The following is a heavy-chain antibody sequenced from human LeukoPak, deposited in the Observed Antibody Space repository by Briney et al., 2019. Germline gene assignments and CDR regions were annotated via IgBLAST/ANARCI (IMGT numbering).Heavy chain of an antibody. D-gene: IGHD2-15*01. J-gene: IGHJ4*02. V-gene: IGHV3-7*01. CDR3: ARAGSFSSSYGISWDY. CDR2: IKQDESEK. Sequence: GGSLRLSCAASGFTFSSYSMSWVRQAPGKGLEWVANIKQDESEKYYVDSVKGRFTISRDNAKNSLFLQMNSLRAEDTAVYYCARAGSFSSSYGISWDYWGQGALVAVSS. CDR1: GFTFSSYS.